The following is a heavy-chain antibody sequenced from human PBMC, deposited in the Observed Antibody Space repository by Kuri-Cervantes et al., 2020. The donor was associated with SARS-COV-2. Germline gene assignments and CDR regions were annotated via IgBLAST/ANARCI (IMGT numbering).Heavy chain of an antibody. J-gene: IGHJ6*03. Sequence: SETLSLTCTVSGGSISSYHWSWVRQPPGKGLEWIGSIYYSGSTYYNPSLKSRVTISVDTSKNQFSLKLSSVTAADTAVYYCARHQLGGHYYGSGSPNYYYYMDVWGKGTMVTVSS. D-gene: IGHD3-10*01. CDR3: ARHQLGGHYYGSGSPNYYYYMDV. CDR1: GGSISSYH. V-gene: IGHV4-59*05. CDR2: IYYSGST.